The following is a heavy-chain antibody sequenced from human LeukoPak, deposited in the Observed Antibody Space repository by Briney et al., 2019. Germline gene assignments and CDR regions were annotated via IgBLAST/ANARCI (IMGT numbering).Heavy chain of an antibody. J-gene: IGHJ6*03. D-gene: IGHD6-19*01. CDR3: ARSALYSSGWYRRDYYYYMDV. CDR1: GGTFSSYA. Sequence: SVKVSCKASGGTFSSYAVSWVRQAPGQGLEWMGGIIPIFGTANYAQKFQGRVTITADESTSTAYMELSSLRSEDTAVYYCARSALYSSGWYRRDYYYYMDVWGKGTTVTISS. V-gene: IGHV1-69*13. CDR2: IIPIFGTA.